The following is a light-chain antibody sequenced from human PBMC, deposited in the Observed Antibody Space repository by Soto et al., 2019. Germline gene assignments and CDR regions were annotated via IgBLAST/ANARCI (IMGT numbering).Light chain of an antibody. V-gene: IGLV2-14*01. CDR2: EVS. J-gene: IGLJ1*01. CDR3: SSYTSSSTLV. Sequence: ALTQPASVSGSPGQSIAISCTGTSSDVGGYNYVSWYQQHPGKAPKLMIYEVSNRPSGVSNRFSGSKSGNTASLTISGLQAEDEADYYCSSYTSSSTLVFGTGTKVTVL. CDR1: SSDVGGYNY.